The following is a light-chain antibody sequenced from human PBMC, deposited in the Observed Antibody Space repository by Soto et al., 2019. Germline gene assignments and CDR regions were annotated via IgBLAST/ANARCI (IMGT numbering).Light chain of an antibody. J-gene: IGKJ4*01. Sequence: EIVMTQSPATLSVSPGETATLSCRASQSVTYNLAWYQQKPGQGPRRLIYGAFTRATGIPARFSGSVSGTEFTLTIISLQSDDFAVYDCQQYTNWTPLTFGGVNKVEIK. CDR1: QSVTYN. CDR3: QQYTNWTPLT. V-gene: IGKV3-15*01. CDR2: GAF.